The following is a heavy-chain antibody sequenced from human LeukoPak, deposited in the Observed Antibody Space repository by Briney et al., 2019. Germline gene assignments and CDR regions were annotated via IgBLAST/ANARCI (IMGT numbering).Heavy chain of an antibody. CDR2: ISSSSSTI. V-gene: IGHV3-48*01. J-gene: IGHJ4*02. D-gene: IGHD6-19*01. CDR3: ARVPIATSRGWPLDY. CDR1: GFTFSSYS. Sequence: SGGSLRLSCAASGFTFSSYSMNWVRQAPGKGLERVSYISSSSSTIYYADSVKGRFTISRDNAKNSLYLQMNSLRAEDTAVYYCARVPIATSRGWPLDYWGQGTLVTVSS.